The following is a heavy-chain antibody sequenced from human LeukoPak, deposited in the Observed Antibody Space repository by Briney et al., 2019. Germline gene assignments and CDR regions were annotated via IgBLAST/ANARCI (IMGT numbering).Heavy chain of an antibody. V-gene: IGHV3-23*01. J-gene: IGHJ6*02. CDR2: ISGGAGST. Sequence: GGSLRLSCAASGFTFSTYAMSWVRQAPGKGLEWVSGISGGAGSTYYADSVRGRFTVSRDNSRNTLYLQMSSLRAEDTAVYYCAKHSGGTCYFGMDVWGQGTTVTVAS. CDR1: GFTFSTYA. D-gene: IGHD2-15*01. CDR3: AKHSGGTCYFGMDV.